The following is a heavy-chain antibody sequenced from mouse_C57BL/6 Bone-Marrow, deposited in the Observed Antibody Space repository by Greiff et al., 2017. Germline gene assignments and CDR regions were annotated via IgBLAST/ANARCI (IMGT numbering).Heavy chain of an antibody. CDR2: IYPGSGST. J-gene: IGHJ3*01. CDR3: ASPPLYYGSSFWFAY. CDR1: GYTFTSYW. Sequence: VQLQQPGAELVKPGASVKMSCKASGYTFTSYWITWVKQRPGQGLEWIGDIYPGSGSTNYNEKFKSKATLTVDTSSSTAYMQLSSLTSEDSAVYYCASPPLYYGSSFWFAYWGQGTLVTVSA. D-gene: IGHD1-1*01. V-gene: IGHV1-55*01.